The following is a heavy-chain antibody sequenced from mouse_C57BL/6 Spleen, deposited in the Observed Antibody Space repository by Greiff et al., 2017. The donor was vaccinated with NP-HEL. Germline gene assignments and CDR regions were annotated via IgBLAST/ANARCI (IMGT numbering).Heavy chain of an antibody. CDR2: IDPSDSYT. Sequence: QVQLQQPGAELVRPGTSVKLSCKASGYTFTSYWMHWVKQRPGQGLEWIGVIDPSDSYTNYNQKFKGKATLTVDTSSSTAYMQLSSLTSEDSAVYYCARCYYGSRGGFDYWGQGTTLTVSS. V-gene: IGHV1-59*01. J-gene: IGHJ2*01. D-gene: IGHD1-1*01. CDR1: GYTFTSYW. CDR3: ARCYYGSRGGFDY.